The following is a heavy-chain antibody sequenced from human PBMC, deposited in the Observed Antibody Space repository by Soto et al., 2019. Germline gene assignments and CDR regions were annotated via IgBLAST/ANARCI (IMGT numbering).Heavy chain of an antibody. CDR2: INPDKGNT. CDR3: ARGIESKAAAPPFDP. Sequence: APVKVSCKASGYTFTSYGISWVRQGPGQRLEWMGWINPDKGNTKYSQNFQGRVTFTRDTSASTAYMELSNLRSEDTAEYYCARGIESKAAAPPFDPWGQGSLVTVSS. CDR1: GYTFTSYG. V-gene: IGHV1-3*01. D-gene: IGHD6-13*01. J-gene: IGHJ5*02.